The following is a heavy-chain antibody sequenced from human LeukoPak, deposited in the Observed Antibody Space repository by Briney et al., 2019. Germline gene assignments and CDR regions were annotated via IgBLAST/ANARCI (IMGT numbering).Heavy chain of an antibody. V-gene: IGHV3-23*01. CDR1: GFTFSNYA. J-gene: IGHJ4*02. Sequence: PGGSLRLSCGACGFTFSNYAMSGVRQAPGKGLEWVSSIIGSGTNTYYADSVKGRFTISRDNSKNILELQMNNLRGEDKAVYFCAKSVKSTPVFTPLHHWGPGTRVSVSS. CDR3: AKSVKSTPVFTPLHH. D-gene: IGHD2-15*01. CDR2: IIGSGTNT.